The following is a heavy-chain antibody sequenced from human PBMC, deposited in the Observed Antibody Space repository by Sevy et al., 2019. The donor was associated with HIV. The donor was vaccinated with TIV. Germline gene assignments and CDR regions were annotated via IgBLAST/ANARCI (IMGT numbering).Heavy chain of an antibody. V-gene: IGHV1-2*02. CDR1: GYTFTGYY. Sequence: ASVKVSCKASGYTFTGYYMHWVRQAPGQGLEWMGWINPNSGGTNYAQKFQGRVTMTRDTSISTAYMELSRLRSDDTAVYYCERGNSGSYSGDDAFDNWGQGTMVTVSS. D-gene: IGHD1-26*01. CDR2: INPNSGGT. J-gene: IGHJ3*02. CDR3: ERGNSGSYSGDDAFDN.